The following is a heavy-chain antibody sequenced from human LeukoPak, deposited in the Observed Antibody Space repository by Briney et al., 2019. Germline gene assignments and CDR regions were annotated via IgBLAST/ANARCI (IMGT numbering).Heavy chain of an antibody. CDR2: IKEDGHEK. Sequence: GGSLRLSCAGSGFTFSSHWMGWVRQAPGKGLEWLANIKEDGHEKYYVDSVQGRFTISRDNAKNSLFLQMDSLRAEDTAVYFCARHGYYVFDYWGRGTLVTVSS. V-gene: IGHV3-7*01. J-gene: IGHJ4*02. CDR3: ARHGYYVFDY. CDR1: GFTFSSHW. D-gene: IGHD4-17*01.